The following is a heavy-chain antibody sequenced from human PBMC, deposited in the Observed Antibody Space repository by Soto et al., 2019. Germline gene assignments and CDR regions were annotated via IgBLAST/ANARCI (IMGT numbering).Heavy chain of an antibody. V-gene: IGHV3-33*01. CDR1: GFTFSSYG. CDR2: IWYDGSNK. J-gene: IGHJ6*02. Sequence: QVQLVESGGGVVQPGRSLRLSCAASGFTFSSYGMHWVRQAPGKGLEWVAVIWYDGSNKYYADSVKGRFTISRDNSKNTLYLQMNSLRAEDTAVYYCARSRAAGTYYYYGMDVWRQGTTVTVS. CDR3: ARSRAAGTYYYYGMDV. D-gene: IGHD6-13*01.